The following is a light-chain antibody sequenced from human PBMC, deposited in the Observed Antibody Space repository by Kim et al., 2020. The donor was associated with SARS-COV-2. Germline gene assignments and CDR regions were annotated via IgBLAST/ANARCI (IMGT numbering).Light chain of an antibody. CDR1: SGHSNYA. V-gene: IGLV4-69*01. CDR3: QTWGTGIVV. CDR2: LHSDGSH. J-gene: IGLJ2*01. Sequence: SVKRTCTLSSGHSNYAIAWHQQQPEKGPRYLMKLHSDGSHNKGDGIPDRFSGSSSGAERFLTISRLQSEDEADYYCQTWGTGIVVFGGGTQLTVL.